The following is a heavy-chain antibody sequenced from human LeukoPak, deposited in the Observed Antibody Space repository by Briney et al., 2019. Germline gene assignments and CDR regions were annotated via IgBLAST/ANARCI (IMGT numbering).Heavy chain of an antibody. Sequence: PGGSLRLSGAASGFTFSSYGMSWVRQAPGKGPQWVSAITGSGGTTYYADSVKGRFTISRDNSKNTLYLQMNSLRAEDTAVYYCAKIQGYFDYWGQGNLVTVSS. CDR2: ITGSGGTT. J-gene: IGHJ4*02. CDR1: GFTFSSYG. CDR3: AKIQGYFDY. V-gene: IGHV3-23*01.